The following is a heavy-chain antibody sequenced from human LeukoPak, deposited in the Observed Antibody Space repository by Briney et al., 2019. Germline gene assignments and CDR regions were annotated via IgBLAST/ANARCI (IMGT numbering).Heavy chain of an antibody. Sequence: SETLSLTCAVYGGSFSGYYWSGIRQPPGKGLEWIGEINHSGSTNYSPSLKSRVTISVDTSKNQFSLKLSSVTAADTAVYYCARGLSGSYYLTYYYYMDVWGKGTTVTVSS. D-gene: IGHD3-10*01. CDR3: ARGLSGSYYLTYYYYMDV. CDR1: GGSFSGYY. J-gene: IGHJ6*03. CDR2: INHSGST. V-gene: IGHV4-34*01.